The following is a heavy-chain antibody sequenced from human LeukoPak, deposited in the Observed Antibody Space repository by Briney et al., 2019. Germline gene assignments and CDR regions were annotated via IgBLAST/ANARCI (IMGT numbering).Heavy chain of an antibody. CDR2: INPNSGGT. J-gene: IGHJ3*02. CDR1: GYTFTGDY. CDR3: ARVVTGDYGGSDAFDI. Sequence: ASVKVSCKASGYTFTGDYMHWVRQAPGQGLEWMGWINPNSGGTNYAQKFQGRVTMTRDTSISTAYMELSRLRSDDTAVYYCARVVTGDYGGSDAFDIWGQGTMVTVSS. D-gene: IGHD4-17*01. V-gene: IGHV1-2*02.